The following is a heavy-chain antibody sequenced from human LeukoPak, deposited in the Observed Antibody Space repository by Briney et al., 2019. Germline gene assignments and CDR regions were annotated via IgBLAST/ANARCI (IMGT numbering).Heavy chain of an antibody. D-gene: IGHD5-12*01. J-gene: IGHJ4*02. V-gene: IGHV5-51*01. CDR2: IYPGDSDT. CDR1: GYSFTSYW. Sequence: GKSLKISCKGSGYSFTSYWIGWVRQMPGKGLEWMGIIYPGDSDTRYSPSFQGQVTISADKSISTAYLQWSSLKASDTAMYYCARLSGGYGERQGLFDYWGQGTLVTVSS. CDR3: ARLSGGYGERQGLFDY.